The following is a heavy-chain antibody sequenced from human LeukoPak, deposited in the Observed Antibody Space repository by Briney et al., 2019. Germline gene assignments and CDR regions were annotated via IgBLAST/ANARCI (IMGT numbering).Heavy chain of an antibody. CDR1: GGSISSSSYY. J-gene: IGHJ6*02. CDR2: IYYSGST. Sequence: PSETLSLTCTVSGGSISSSSYYWGWIRQPPGKGLEWIGSIYYSGSTYYNPSLKSRVTISVDTSKNQFSLKLSSVTAADTAGYYCARLFVSWLPHDYGMDVWGQGTTVTVSS. CDR3: ARLFVSWLPHDYGMDV. D-gene: IGHD3-22*01. V-gene: IGHV4-39*01.